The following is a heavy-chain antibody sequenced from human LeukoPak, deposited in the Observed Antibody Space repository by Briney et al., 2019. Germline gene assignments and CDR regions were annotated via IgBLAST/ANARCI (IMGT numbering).Heavy chain of an antibody. CDR2: IHGDGIST. CDR1: GFTFSTYL. J-gene: IGHJ4*02. V-gene: IGHV3-74*01. CDR3: ARDMGWQQFDQ. D-gene: IGHD5-24*01. Sequence: PGGSLRLSCAASGFTFSTYLMHWVGQAPGKGLVWVSRIHGDGISTTYADSVKGRFTISRDNAKNSLYLQMNSLTVEDTAVYYCARDMGWQQFDQWGQGTLVTVSS.